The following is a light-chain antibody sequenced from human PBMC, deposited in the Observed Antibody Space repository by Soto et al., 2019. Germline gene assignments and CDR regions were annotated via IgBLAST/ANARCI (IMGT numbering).Light chain of an antibody. V-gene: IGKV1-5*03. J-gene: IGKJ2*03. CDR1: QNIDSW. Sequence: DIQMTQSPSNLSASVGDRVTITCRASQNIDSWLAWYQQKSGKAPKPLIYKASSLESGVPSRFSGSGSGTEFTLTISCLQPVDFATYYCQQYKSYSEYSFGQGTKLEIK. CDR2: KAS. CDR3: QQYKSYSEYS.